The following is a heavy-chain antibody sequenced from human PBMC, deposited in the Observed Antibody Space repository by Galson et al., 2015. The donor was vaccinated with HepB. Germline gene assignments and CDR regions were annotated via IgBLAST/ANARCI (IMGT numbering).Heavy chain of an antibody. CDR3: ARDFLRITMIVVAGAYNWFDP. CDR1: GFTFSSYS. Sequence: SLRLSCAASGFTFSSYSMNWVRQAPGKGLEWVSSISSSSSYIYYADSVKGRFTISRDNAKNSLYLQMNSLRAEDTAVYYCARDFLRITMIVVAGAYNWFDPWGQGTLVTVSS. CDR2: ISSSSSYI. V-gene: IGHV3-21*01. J-gene: IGHJ5*02. D-gene: IGHD3-22*01.